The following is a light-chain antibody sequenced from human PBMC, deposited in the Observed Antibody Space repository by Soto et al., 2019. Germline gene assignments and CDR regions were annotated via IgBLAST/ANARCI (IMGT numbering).Light chain of an antibody. CDR2: RNN. CDR3: ATWDDSLNGFYV. V-gene: IGLV1-47*01. CDR1: TSNIGSNY. Sequence: QAVVTQSPSASGTPGQGVTISCSGSTSNIGSNYVYWYQQLPGTAPKLLIYRNNQRPSGVPDRFSGSKSGTSASLAISGLRSDDEADYFCATWDDSLNGFYVFGTGTQLTVL. J-gene: IGLJ1*01.